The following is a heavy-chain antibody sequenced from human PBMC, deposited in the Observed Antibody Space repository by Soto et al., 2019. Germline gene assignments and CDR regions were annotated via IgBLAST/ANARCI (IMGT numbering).Heavy chain of an antibody. V-gene: IGHV1-69*13. CDR3: ASSDISPGRDMAIAAAGKNWFDP. CDR1: GGTISSYA. D-gene: IGHD6-13*01. J-gene: IGHJ5*02. CDR2: IIPIFGTA. Sequence: GASVKVSCKASGGTISSYAISWVRQAPGQGLEWMGGIIPIFGTANYAQKFQGRVTITADESTSTAYMELSSLRSEDTAVYYCASSDISPGRDMAIAAAGKNWFDPWGQGTLVTVSS.